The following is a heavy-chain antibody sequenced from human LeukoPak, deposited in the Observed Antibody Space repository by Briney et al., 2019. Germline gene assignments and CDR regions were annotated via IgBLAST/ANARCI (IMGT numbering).Heavy chain of an antibody. Sequence: PSETLSLTCAVSGGSISSSNWWSWVRQPPGKGLEWIGEFYHRGSTNYNPSLKSRVTISVDKSKNQFSLKLSSVTAADTAVYYCARLVQDDILTGYSTYYFDYWGQGTLVTVSS. V-gene: IGHV4-4*02. CDR1: GGSISSSNW. CDR2: FYHRGST. J-gene: IGHJ4*02. CDR3: ARLVQDDILTGYSTYYFDY. D-gene: IGHD3-9*01.